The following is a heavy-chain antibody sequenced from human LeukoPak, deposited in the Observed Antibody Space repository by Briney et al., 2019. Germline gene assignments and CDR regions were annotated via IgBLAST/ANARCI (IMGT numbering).Heavy chain of an antibody. Sequence: GGSLRLSCAASGFTFSSYAMHCVRQAPGKGREWEAVILYDVSNKYYADSVKGRFTISRDKSKNTLYLQMNSLRAEDTAVYYCARDRGDILTGPDYWGQGTLVTVSS. D-gene: IGHD3-9*01. CDR2: ILYDVSNK. J-gene: IGHJ4*02. CDR1: GFTFSSYA. V-gene: IGHV3-30*04. CDR3: ARDRGDILTGPDY.